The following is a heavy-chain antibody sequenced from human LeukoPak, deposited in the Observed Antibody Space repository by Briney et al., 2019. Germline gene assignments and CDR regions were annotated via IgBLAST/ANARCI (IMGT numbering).Heavy chain of an antibody. CDR3: AKGQRGSSTSCFDY. J-gene: IGHJ4*02. Sequence: GGSLRLSCAASGFTVSSNYMSWVRQAPGKGLEWVSVIYSGGSTYYADSVKGRFTISRDNSKNTLYLQMNSLRAEDTAVYYCAKGQRGSSTSCFDYWGQGTLVTVSS. V-gene: IGHV3-53*01. CDR1: GFTVSSNY. D-gene: IGHD2-2*01. CDR2: IYSGGST.